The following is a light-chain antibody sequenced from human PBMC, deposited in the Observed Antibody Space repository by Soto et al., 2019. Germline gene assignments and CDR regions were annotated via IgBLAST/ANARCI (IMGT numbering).Light chain of an antibody. CDR3: HQYGSYT. Sequence: LVLTQSPGTLSLSPGERATLSCRASQSVRSSSFAWYRQKPGQAPSLLIYGATSRATGIPDRFSGSGSGTDFTLTISRLEPEDFAVYYCHQYGSYTFGQGTKLEIK. V-gene: IGKV3-20*01. CDR1: QSVRSSS. J-gene: IGKJ2*01. CDR2: GAT.